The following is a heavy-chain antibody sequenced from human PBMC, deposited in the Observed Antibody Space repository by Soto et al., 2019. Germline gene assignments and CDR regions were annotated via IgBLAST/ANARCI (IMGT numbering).Heavy chain of an antibody. CDR2: VSGSGGST. Sequence: EVQLLESGGGLVQPGGSLRLSCAAYGFTFSSYAITWVRQAPGKGLEWVSTVSGSGGSTYYADSVQGRFTISRDNYKNTVYLQMKSLRTEDTAVYYCAKDGGYRGNSGSEYLQHWGQGTLVTVSS. CDR1: GFTFSSYA. J-gene: IGHJ1*01. D-gene: IGHD6-25*01. CDR3: AKDGGYRGNSGSEYLQH. V-gene: IGHV3-23*01.